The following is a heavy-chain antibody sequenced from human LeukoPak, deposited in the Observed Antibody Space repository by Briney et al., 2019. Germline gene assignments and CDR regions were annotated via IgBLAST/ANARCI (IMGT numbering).Heavy chain of an antibody. Sequence: PGGSLTLSCAASGFTFSSYGMHWVRQAPGTGLEWVAFIRDDGSNKYYADSVKGRFTISRDNSKNTLYLQMNSLRAEDTAVYYCAKGSWDYVWGSYPDFDYWGQGTLVTVSS. CDR1: GFTFSSYG. J-gene: IGHJ4*02. V-gene: IGHV3-30*02. CDR2: IRDDGSNK. D-gene: IGHD3-16*02. CDR3: AKGSWDYVWGSYPDFDY.